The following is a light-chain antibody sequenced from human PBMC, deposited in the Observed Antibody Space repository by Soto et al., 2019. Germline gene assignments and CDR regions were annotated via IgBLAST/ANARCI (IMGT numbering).Light chain of an antibody. V-gene: IGKV1-39*01. J-gene: IGKJ1*01. Sequence: DIQVTQSPSSLSASVGDRVTITCRASQNIKNYVNWYQRKPGTAPRLLIYAASNLHSGVPSRFSASGSGTEFALNISGLQPDDFGTYYCQQGFSLPWTVGQGTKVDSK. CDR1: QNIKNY. CDR2: AAS. CDR3: QQGFSLPWT.